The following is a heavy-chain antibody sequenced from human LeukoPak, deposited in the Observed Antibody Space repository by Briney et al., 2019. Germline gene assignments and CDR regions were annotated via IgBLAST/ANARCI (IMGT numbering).Heavy chain of an antibody. V-gene: IGHV3-21*06. D-gene: IGHD3-9*01. CDR1: GFTFSSYA. CDR3: ASHYDIDY. Sequence: GGSLRLSCAASGFTFSSYAMSWVRQAPGKGLEWVSSISSGSSYIYYADSMKGRFTVSRDNAKNSLYLQMNSLKAEDTAVYFCASHYDIDYWGQGTLVTVSS. J-gene: IGHJ4*02. CDR2: ISSGSSYI.